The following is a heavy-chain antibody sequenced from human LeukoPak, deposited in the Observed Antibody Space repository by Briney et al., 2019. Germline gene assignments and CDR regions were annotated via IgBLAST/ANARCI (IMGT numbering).Heavy chain of an antibody. CDR2: ISDDGSNK. J-gene: IGHJ6*02. CDR1: GFTFSNYA. CDR3: ARVRVDIVVVPAAPLVIYAMDV. V-gene: IGHV3-30*03. Sequence: GGSLRLSCAASGFTFSNYAMHWVRQAPGKGLEWVAVISDDGSNKYYGDSVKGRFTISRDNSKNTVYLQMNSLRSDDTAVYYCARVRVDIVVVPAAPLVIYAMDVWGQGTTVTVSS. D-gene: IGHD2-2*03.